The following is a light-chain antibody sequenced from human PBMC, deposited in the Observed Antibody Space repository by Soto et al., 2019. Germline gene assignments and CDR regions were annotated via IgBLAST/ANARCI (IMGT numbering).Light chain of an antibody. J-gene: IGLJ2*01. CDR2: EVT. CDR1: GSDVASYDY. Sequence: QSALTQPPSASGSPGQSVTISCTGTGSDVASYDYVSWYQQHPGKAPKLIIYEVTKRPSGVPDRFSASKSGTTAPLTVSGLQAEDEADYYCSSYADTNNLVFGGGTKLTVL. CDR3: SSYADTNNLV. V-gene: IGLV2-8*01.